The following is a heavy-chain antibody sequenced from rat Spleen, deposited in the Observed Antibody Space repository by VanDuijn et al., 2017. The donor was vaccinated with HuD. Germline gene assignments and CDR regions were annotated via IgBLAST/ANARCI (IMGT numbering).Heavy chain of an antibody. V-gene: IGHV5-31*01. CDR1: GFTFNNYW. D-gene: IGHD1-2*01. CDR3: TRSDSSYFLYNWFAY. CDR2: ITNTGGST. Sequence: EVQLVESGGGLVQPGRSLKLSCVASGFTFNNYWMTWIRQAPGKGLEWVASITNTGGSTYYPDSVKGRFTISRDNAKSTLYLQMNSLRSEDTATYYCTRSDSSYFLYNWFAYWGQGTLVTVSS. J-gene: IGHJ3*01.